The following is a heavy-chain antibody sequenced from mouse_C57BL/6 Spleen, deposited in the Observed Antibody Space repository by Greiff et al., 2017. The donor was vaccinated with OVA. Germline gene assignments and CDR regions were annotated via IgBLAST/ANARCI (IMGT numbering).Heavy chain of an antibody. Sequence: VKLMESGAELVKPGASVKMSCKASGYTFTTYPIEWMKQNHGKSLEWIGNFHPYNDDTKYNEKFKGKATLTVEKSSSTVYLELSRLTSDDSAVYYCARQYGSSYGFAYWGQGTLVTVSA. CDR1: GYTFTTYP. V-gene: IGHV1-47*01. J-gene: IGHJ3*01. CDR3: ARQYGSSYGFAY. CDR2: FHPYNDDT. D-gene: IGHD1-1*01.